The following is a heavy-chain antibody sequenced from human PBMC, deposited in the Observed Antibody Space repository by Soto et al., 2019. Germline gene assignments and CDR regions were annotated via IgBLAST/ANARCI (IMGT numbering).Heavy chain of an antibody. CDR3: ARDAWEWELPGWFDP. CDR2: ISSSGSNI. J-gene: IGHJ5*02. CDR1: GFTFSSYE. Sequence: GGSLRLSFAASGFTFSSYEMNWVRQAPGKGLEWVSYISSSGSNIYYADSVKGRFTISRDNAKNSLYLQMNSLRAEDTAVYYCARDAWEWELPGWFDPWGQGTLVTVS. D-gene: IGHD1-26*01. V-gene: IGHV3-48*03.